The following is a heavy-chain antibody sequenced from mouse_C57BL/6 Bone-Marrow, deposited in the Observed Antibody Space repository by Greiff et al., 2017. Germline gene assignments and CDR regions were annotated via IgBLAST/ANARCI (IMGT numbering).Heavy chain of an antibody. Sequence: QVHVKQSGAELARPGASVKLSCKASGYTFTSYGISWVKQRTGQGLEWIGEIYPRSGNTYYNEKFKGKATLTADKSSSTAYMELRSLTSEDSAVDFCARGYYYGSSYEAYWGQGTLVTVSA. D-gene: IGHD1-1*01. V-gene: IGHV1-81*01. CDR1: GYTFTSYG. CDR2: IYPRSGNT. J-gene: IGHJ3*01. CDR3: ARGYYYGSSYEAY.